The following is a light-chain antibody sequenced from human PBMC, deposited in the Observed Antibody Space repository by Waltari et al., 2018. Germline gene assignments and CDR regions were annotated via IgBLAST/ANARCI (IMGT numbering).Light chain of an antibody. CDR1: SSDDGGYNY. J-gene: IGLJ3*02. V-gene: IGLV2-14*01. CDR3: SSYTSSSTWV. CDR2: DVS. Sequence: QSALTQPASVSGSPGQSITISCTGTSSDDGGYNYVSWYQQHPGKAPKLMIYDVSRRPSGVSNRVSGSKSGNTASLTISGLQAENEADYYCSSYTSSSTWVFGGGTKLTVL.